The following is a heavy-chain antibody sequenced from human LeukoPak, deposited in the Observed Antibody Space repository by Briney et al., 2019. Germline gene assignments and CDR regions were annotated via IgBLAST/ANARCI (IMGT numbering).Heavy chain of an antibody. D-gene: IGHD4-11*01. CDR1: GFTFSNYW. CDR3: ARRHLPGESNDRDEY. Sequence: GRSLRLSCTASGFTFSNYWMNWVRQAPGKGLEWVSRINTDGSRTSYEDSEKGLFTISRDNAKNTLYLQLNSLRAEDTAVYYCARRHLPGESNDRDEYWGQGTLVTVSS. V-gene: IGHV3-74*01. J-gene: IGHJ4*02. CDR2: INTDGSRT.